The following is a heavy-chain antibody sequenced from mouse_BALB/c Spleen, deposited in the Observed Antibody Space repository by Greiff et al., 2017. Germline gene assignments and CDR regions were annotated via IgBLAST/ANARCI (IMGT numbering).Heavy chain of an antibody. CDR2: IDPENGDT. D-gene: IGHD2-10*02. Sequence: VQLQQSGAELVRSGASVKLSCTASGFNIKDYYMHWVKQRPEQGLEWIGWIDPENGDTEYAPKFQGKATMTADTSSNTAYLQLSSLTSEDTAVYYCARGYGNYFDYWGQGTTLKVSS. J-gene: IGHJ2*01. CDR1: GFNIKDYY. V-gene: IGHV14-4*02. CDR3: ARGYGNYFDY.